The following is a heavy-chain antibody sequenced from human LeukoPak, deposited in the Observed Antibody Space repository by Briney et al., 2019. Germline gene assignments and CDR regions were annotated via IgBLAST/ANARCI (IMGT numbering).Heavy chain of an antibody. Sequence: GGSLRLSCAASGFTFSSYEMSWVRQAPGKGLEWVSYISSSGSFLYDADSVKGRFTISRDSAKNSLYLQMDNLRAEDTAVYYCARSRGSGYDYDAFDIWGQGTMVTVSS. J-gene: IGHJ3*02. CDR1: GFTFSSYE. V-gene: IGHV3-48*03. D-gene: IGHD5-12*01. CDR2: ISSSGSFL. CDR3: ARSRGSGYDYDAFDI.